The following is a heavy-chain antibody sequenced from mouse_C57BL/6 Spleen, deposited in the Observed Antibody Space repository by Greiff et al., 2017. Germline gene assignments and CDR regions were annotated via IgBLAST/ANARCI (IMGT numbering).Heavy chain of an antibody. CDR2: IYPGSGST. CDR1: GYTFTSYW. Sequence: QVQLQRPGAELVKPGASVKMSCKASGYTFTSYWITWVKQRPGQGLEWIGDIYPGSGSTNYNEKFKSKATLTVDTSSSTAYMQLSSLTSEDSAVYYCARSYYGSSYEDAMDDWGQGTSVTVSS. CDR3: ARSYYGSSYEDAMDD. J-gene: IGHJ4*01. D-gene: IGHD1-1*01. V-gene: IGHV1-55*01.